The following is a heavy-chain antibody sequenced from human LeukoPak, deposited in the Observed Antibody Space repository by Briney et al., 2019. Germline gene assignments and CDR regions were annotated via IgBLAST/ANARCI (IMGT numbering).Heavy chain of an antibody. D-gene: IGHD2-21*02. Sequence: SETLSLTCTVSGGSISSYYWSWIRQPPGKGLEWIGYIYYSGSTNYNPSLKSRVTISVDTSKNQFSLKLSSVTAADTAVYYCATPHLCGGDCPDAFDIWGQGTMVTVSS. CDR2: IYYSGST. J-gene: IGHJ3*02. CDR1: GGSISSYY. V-gene: IGHV4-59*08. CDR3: ATPHLCGGDCPDAFDI.